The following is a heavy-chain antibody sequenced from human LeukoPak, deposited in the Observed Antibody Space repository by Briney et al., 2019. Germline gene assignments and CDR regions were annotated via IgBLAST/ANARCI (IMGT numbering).Heavy chain of an antibody. CDR1: GLTFSSYW. Sequence: GGSLTLSCAASGLTFSSYWMHWVRQAPGKGLVWVSRINSDGSSTSYTDSVKGRFTISRDNAKNTLYLQMNSLRAEDTAVYYCARVRGSGWSDLWGRGTLVTVSS. CDR2: INSDGSST. J-gene: IGHJ2*01. CDR3: ARVRGSGWSDL. V-gene: IGHV3-74*01. D-gene: IGHD6-19*01.